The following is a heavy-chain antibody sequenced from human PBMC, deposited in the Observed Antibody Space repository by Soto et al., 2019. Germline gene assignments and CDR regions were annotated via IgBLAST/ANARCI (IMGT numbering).Heavy chain of an antibody. CDR2: IYYSGST. J-gene: IGHJ3*02. CDR3: ARQGPSYADAFDI. CDR1: GGSISSSSYY. Sequence: ASETLSLTCTVSGGSISSSSYYWGWIRQPPGKGLEWIGSIYYSGSTYYNPSLKSRVTISVDTSKKQFSLKLSSVTAADTAVYYCARQGPSYADAFDIWGQGTMVTVSS. V-gene: IGHV4-39*01.